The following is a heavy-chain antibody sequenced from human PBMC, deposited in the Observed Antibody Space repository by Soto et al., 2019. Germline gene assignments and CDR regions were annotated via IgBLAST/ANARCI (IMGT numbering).Heavy chain of an antibody. D-gene: IGHD6-19*01. CDR3: AKDRDSSGWFSGYYYGVDV. CDR2: ISYDGSNK. J-gene: IGHJ6*02. Sequence: QVQLVESGGGVVQPGRSLRLSCAASGFTFSSYGMHWVRQAPGKGLEGVALISYDGSNKYYADSVKGRFTISRDNYKNTLSLQVSSLRPEDTAVYYCAKDRDSSGWFSGYYYGVDVWGQGTTVTVSS. V-gene: IGHV3-30*18. CDR1: GFTFSSYG.